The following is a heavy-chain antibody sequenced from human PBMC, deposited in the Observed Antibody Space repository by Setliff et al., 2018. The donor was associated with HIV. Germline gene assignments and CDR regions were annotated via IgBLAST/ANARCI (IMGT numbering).Heavy chain of an antibody. CDR2: INPSGGST. J-gene: IGHJ4*02. CDR3: VRDRELRTTRSLDF. D-gene: IGHD1-1*01. CDR1: GYTFTSYY. Sequence: ASVKVSCKASGYTFTSYYMHWVRQAPGQGLEWMGLINPSGGSTSYAQKFQGRVTVTRDTSTNTVYMELTSLRSDDTAVYYCVRDRELRTTRSLDFWGPGTLVTVSS. V-gene: IGHV1-46*01.